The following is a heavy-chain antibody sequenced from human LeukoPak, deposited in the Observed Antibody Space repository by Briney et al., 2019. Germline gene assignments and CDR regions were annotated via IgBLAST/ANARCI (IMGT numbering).Heavy chain of an antibody. J-gene: IGHJ4*02. CDR3: ARGGDRTHYSNLYYFDY. CDR2: IIPIFGTA. V-gene: IGHV1-69*05. Sequence: VASVKVSCKASGGTFSSYAISWVRQAPGQGLEWMGGIIPIFGTANYAQKFQGRVTITTDESTSTAYMELSSQRSEDTAVYYCARGGDRTHYSNLYYFDYWGQGTLVTVSS. D-gene: IGHD4-11*01. CDR1: GGTFSSYA.